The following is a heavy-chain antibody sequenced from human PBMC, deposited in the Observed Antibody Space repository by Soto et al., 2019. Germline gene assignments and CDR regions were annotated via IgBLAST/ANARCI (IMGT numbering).Heavy chain of an antibody. Sequence: QITLKESGPTLVKPTQTLTLTCTFSGFSLSTSAVGVGWIRQPPGKALEWLALIYGDDNKRYSPSLKSRLTINKDTSKNQVVFTMTNMDPVDTATYYCAHRRDYGRMDVWGQGTTVTVSS. CDR2: IYGDDNK. CDR3: AHRRDYGRMDV. J-gene: IGHJ6*02. CDR1: GFSLSTSAVG. V-gene: IGHV2-5*02. D-gene: IGHD3-16*01.